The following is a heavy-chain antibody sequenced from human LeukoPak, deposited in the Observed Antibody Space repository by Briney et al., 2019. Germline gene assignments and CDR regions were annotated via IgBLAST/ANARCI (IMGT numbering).Heavy chain of an antibody. CDR3: AKDQRFGDLDDY. V-gene: IGHV3-23*01. J-gene: IGHJ4*02. CDR2: ISGTGVTA. D-gene: IGHD3-10*01. CDR1: GFIFNNYA. Sequence: QPGGSLRLSCAASGFIFNNYAVSWVRQAPGKGLEWVSSISGTGVTAYYADSVKGRFAISRDNSKNTLYLQMSSLRAEDTALYYCAKDQRFGDLDDYRGQGTLVTVSS.